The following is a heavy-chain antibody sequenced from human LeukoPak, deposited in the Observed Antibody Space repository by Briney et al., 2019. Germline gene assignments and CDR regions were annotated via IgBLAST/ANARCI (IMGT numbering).Heavy chain of an antibody. CDR3: VKDTPTTGYHLDS. J-gene: IGHJ4*02. CDR2: IRYDGRNK. D-gene: IGHD1-1*01. Sequence: GGSLRLSCAASGFTFNKYGINWVRQPPGKGLEWVAFIRYDGRNKYYADSMKGRFTISRDNSENKLYLQINSLRVEDTAVYYCVKDTPTTGYHLDSWGQGTLVTVSS. CDR1: GFTFNKYG. V-gene: IGHV3-30*02.